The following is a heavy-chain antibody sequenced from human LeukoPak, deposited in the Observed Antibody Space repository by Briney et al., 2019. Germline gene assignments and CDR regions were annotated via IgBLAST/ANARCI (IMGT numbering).Heavy chain of an antibody. Sequence: GGSLRLSCAGSGFSFGTYSMNWVRQAPGKGLEWVSSISSSSIHVNYADSVKGRFTISRDNARNSMYVQMNRLRAEDMAVYYRARGFDGHYGFDVWGQGTMVTVSS. D-gene: IGHD5-24*01. CDR1: GFSFGTYS. CDR2: ISSSSIHV. V-gene: IGHV3-21*04. CDR3: ARGFDGHYGFDV. J-gene: IGHJ3*01.